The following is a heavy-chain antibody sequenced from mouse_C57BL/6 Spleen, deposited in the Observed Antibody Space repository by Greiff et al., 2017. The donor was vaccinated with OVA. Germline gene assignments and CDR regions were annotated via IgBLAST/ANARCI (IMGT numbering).Heavy chain of an antibody. CDR2: INPSTGGT. J-gene: IGHJ3*01. V-gene: IGHV1-42*01. Sequence: EVKLQESGPELVKPGASVKISCKASGYSFTGYYMNWVKQSPEKSLEWIGEINPSTGGTTYNQKFKAKATLTVDKSSSTAYMQLKSLTSEDSAVYYCARRIYDAWFAYWGQGTLVTVSA. CDR3: ARRIYDAWFAY. CDR1: GYSFTGYY. D-gene: IGHD2-3*01.